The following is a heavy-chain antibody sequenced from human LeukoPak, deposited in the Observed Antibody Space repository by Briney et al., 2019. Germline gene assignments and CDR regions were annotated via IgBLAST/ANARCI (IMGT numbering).Heavy chain of an antibody. J-gene: IGHJ6*04. V-gene: IGHV3-23*01. CDR2: ISGSGGST. Sequence: GGSLRLSCAASGFTFSSYAMSWVRQAPGKGLEWVSAISGSGGSTYYADSVKGRFTISRDNSKNTLYLQMNSLRAEDTAVYYCAKEREAVAAYYYYCGMDVWGKGTTVTASS. CDR3: AKEREAVAAYYYYCGMDV. CDR1: GFTFSSYA. D-gene: IGHD6-19*01.